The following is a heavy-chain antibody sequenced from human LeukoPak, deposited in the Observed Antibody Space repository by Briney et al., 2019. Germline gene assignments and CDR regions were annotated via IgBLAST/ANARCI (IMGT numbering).Heavy chain of an antibody. Sequence: PSQTLSLTCAVSGGSISSGGYSWSWIRQPPGKGLEWIGYIYHSGSTYYNPSLKSRVTISVDTSKNQFSLKLSSVTAADTAVYYCARGERLMYWFDPWGQGTLVTVSS. V-gene: IGHV4-30-2*05. CDR2: IYHSGST. CDR3: ARGERLMYWFDP. J-gene: IGHJ5*02. CDR1: GGSISSGGYS. D-gene: IGHD2-21*01.